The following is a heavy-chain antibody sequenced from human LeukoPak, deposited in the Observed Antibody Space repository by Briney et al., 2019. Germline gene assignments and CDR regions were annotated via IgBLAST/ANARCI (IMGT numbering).Heavy chain of an antibody. J-gene: IGHJ4*01. V-gene: IGHV1-2*06. CDR1: GYTFSNYY. Sequence: AASVKVSCKASGYTFSNYYLHWVGQAPGQGLEWMGHIDPNSGGTKYPQKFQDRVTITRDTSTRSAYMAVSRPTFYEPAGCYCVTEGGYSYRRIWHKYFDSWGDGALVTVSS. CDR2: IDPNSGGT. D-gene: IGHD5-18*01. CDR3: VTEGGYSYRRIWHKYFDS.